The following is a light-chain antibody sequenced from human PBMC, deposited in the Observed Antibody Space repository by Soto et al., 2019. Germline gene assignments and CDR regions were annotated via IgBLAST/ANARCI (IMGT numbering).Light chain of an antibody. CDR2: GAS. CDR1: QSVSSN. V-gene: IGKV3-15*01. CDR3: QQYNNPIT. Sequence: ETVLTQSPGTLSLSPGERATLSCRASQSVSSNLAWYQQKPGQAPRLLIYGASTRATGIPARFSGSGSGTEFTLTISSLQSEDFAVYYCQQYNNPITFGQGTRLEIK. J-gene: IGKJ5*01.